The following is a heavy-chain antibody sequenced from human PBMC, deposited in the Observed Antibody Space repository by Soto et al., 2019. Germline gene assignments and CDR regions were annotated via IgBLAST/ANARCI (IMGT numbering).Heavy chain of an antibody. Sequence: EVQLLESGGGLVQAGGSLRLSCTASGFTLSTYTMSWVRQAPGKGMECVSAISGTGGSSSYTDSVKGRFTISRDNSKNTLSLQMDSLRAEDTARYYCAKRAVAGRNWYFDLWGRGTLVTVSS. V-gene: IGHV3-23*01. J-gene: IGHJ2*01. CDR1: GFTLSTYT. CDR2: ISGTGGSS. CDR3: AKRAVAGRNWYFDL. D-gene: IGHD6-19*01.